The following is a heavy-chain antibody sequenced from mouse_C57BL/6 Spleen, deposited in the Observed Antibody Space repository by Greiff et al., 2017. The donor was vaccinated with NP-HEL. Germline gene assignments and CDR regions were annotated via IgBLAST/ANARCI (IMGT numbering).Heavy chain of an antibody. V-gene: IGHV5-15*04. Sequence: EVKLEESGGGLVQPGGSLKLSCAASGFTFSDYGMAWVRQAPRKGPEWVAFISNLAYSIYYADTVTGRFTISRENAKNTLYLEMSSLRSEDTAMYYCAREDDYDDAMDYWGQGTSVTVSS. D-gene: IGHD2-4*01. CDR1: GFTFSDYG. J-gene: IGHJ4*01. CDR2: ISNLAYSI. CDR3: AREDDYDDAMDY.